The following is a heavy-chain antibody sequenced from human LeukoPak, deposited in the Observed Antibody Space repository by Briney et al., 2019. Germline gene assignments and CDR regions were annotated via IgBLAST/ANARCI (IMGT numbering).Heavy chain of an antibody. CDR1: GGSVSSGSYY. CDR3: ARRSTATNWFDP. J-gene: IGHJ5*02. Sequence: SETLSLTCTVSGGSVSSGSYYWSWIRQPPGKGLEWIGYIYYGGSTNYNPSLKSRVTISVDTSKNQFSLKLSSVTAADTAVYYCARRSTATNWFDPWGQGTLVTVSS. D-gene: IGHD4-11*01. V-gene: IGHV4-61*01. CDR2: IYYGGST.